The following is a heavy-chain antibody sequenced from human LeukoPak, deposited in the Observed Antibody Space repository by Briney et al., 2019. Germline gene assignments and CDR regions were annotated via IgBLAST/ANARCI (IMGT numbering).Heavy chain of an antibody. D-gene: IGHD5-12*01. J-gene: IGHJ6*03. CDR1: GFTFSGSA. V-gene: IGHV3-73*01. Sequence: GGSLRLSCAASGFTFSGSAMHWVRQASGKGLEWVGRIRSKANSYATAYAASVKGRFTISRDDSKNTAYLQMNSLKTEDTAVYYCTRDVDIVATTTKIYYYYMDVWGKGTTVTVSS. CDR2: IRSKANSYAT. CDR3: TRDVDIVATTTKIYYYYMDV.